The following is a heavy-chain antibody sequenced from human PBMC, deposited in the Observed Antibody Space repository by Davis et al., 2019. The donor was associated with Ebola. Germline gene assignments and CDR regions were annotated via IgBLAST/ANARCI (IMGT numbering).Heavy chain of an antibody. CDR1: GFTFSSYG. V-gene: IGHV3-30*03. D-gene: IGHD6-19*01. Sequence: GGSLRLSCAASGFTFSSYGMHWVRQAPGKGLEWVAVISYDGSNKYYADSVKGRFTISRDNSKNTLYLQMNSLRAEDTALYYCARDQGSQGNFHYWGQGTLVAVSS. J-gene: IGHJ4*02. CDR3: ARDQGSQGNFHY. CDR2: ISYDGSNK.